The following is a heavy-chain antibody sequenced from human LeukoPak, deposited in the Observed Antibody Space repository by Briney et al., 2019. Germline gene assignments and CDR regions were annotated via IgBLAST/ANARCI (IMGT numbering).Heavy chain of an antibody. J-gene: IGHJ4*02. Sequence: SETLSLTCTVSGHSISSGYYWGWIRQPPGKGLEWIGSIYHSGSTYYNPSLKSRVTISVDTSKNQFSLKLSSVTAADTAVYYCARVTGYMTEDYFDYWGQGTLITVSS. CDR2: IYHSGST. CDR1: GHSISSGYY. D-gene: IGHD6-13*01. CDR3: ARVTGYMTEDYFDY. V-gene: IGHV4-38-2*02.